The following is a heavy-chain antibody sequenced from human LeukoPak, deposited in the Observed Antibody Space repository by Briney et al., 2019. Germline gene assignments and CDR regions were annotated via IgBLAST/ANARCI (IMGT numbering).Heavy chain of an antibody. CDR3: AKDILAVGGSSWEVYFDD. J-gene: IGHJ4*02. Sequence: GGSLRLSCAASGFTFRSYAMSWVRQAPGKGLEWVASVSARGDRTYYAGPVKGRFTVSGDNSKNTLYLQMNSLRAEDTAVYYCAKDILAVGGSSWEVYFDDWGQGTLVTVSS. CDR1: GFTFRSYA. D-gene: IGHD1-26*01. CDR2: VSARGDRT. V-gene: IGHV3-23*01.